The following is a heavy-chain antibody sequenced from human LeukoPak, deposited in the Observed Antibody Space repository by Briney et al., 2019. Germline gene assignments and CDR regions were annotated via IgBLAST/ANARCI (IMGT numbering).Heavy chain of an antibody. CDR1: GFTFSNAW. V-gene: IGHV3-15*01. D-gene: IGHD3-10*01. CDR3: TTGGLWSEDFDY. Sequence: GGSLRLSCAASGFTFSNAWMSWVRQAPGKGLEWVGRIKSKTDGGTTDYAAPVKGRFTISRDDSKNTLYLQMNSLKTEDTTVYYCTTGGLWSEDFDYWGQGTLATVSS. CDR2: IKSKTDGGTT. J-gene: IGHJ4*02.